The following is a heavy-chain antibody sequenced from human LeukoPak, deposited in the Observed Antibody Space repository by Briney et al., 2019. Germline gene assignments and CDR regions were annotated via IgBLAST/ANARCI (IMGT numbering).Heavy chain of an antibody. J-gene: IGHJ4*02. D-gene: IGHD5-12*01. CDR3: AREDIAATSKFDY. CDR2: INPNSGGT. Sequence: ASVKVSCKASGYTFTGYYMHWVRQAPGQGLEWMGWINPNSGGTNYAQKFQGRVTMTRDTSISTAYMELSRLRSDDTAVYYCAREDIAATSKFDYWGQGTLVTVSS. CDR1: GYTFTGYY. V-gene: IGHV1-2*02.